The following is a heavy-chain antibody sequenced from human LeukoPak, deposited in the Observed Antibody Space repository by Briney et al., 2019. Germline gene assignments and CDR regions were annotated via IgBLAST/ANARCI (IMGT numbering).Heavy chain of an antibody. D-gene: IGHD5-18*01. V-gene: IGHV4-39*07. Sequence: ASETLSLTCTVSGGSISSSGYYWGWIRQPPGKGLEWIGSIYYSGSTYYNPSLKSRVTISVDTSKNQFSLKLSSVTAADTAVYYCAREVTDSFYYYYYMDVWGKGTTVTVSS. CDR2: IYYSGST. CDR3: AREVTDSFYYYYYMDV. CDR1: GGSISSSGYY. J-gene: IGHJ6*03.